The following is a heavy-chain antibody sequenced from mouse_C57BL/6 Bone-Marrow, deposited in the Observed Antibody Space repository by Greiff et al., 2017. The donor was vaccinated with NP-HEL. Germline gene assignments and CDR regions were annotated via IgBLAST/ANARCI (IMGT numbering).Heavy chain of an antibody. CDR1: GFTFNTYA. J-gene: IGHJ3*01. V-gene: IGHV10-3*01. D-gene: IGHD4-1*01. CDR3: VGPGRGAPWFAY. Sequence: EVQLQQSGGGLVQPKGSLKLSCAASGFTFNTYAMHWVRQAPGKGLEWVARIRSKSSNYATYYADSVKDRFTISRDDSQSMLYLQMNNLKTEDTAMYYCVGPGRGAPWFAYWGQGTLVTVSA. CDR2: IRSKSSNYAT.